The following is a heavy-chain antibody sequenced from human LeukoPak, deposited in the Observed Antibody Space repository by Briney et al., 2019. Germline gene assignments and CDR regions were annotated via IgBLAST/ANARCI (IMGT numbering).Heavy chain of an antibody. V-gene: IGHV3-23*01. CDR2: ISGGSNNI. Sequence: GGSLRLSCAASGLTFSSYAMNWVRQAPGKGLEWVSSISGGSNNINYAGSVKGRFTTSRDNSQNTLYLQMNSLRADDTAVYYCAKDQGTAIFGMIIPDWYFDLWGRGTLVTVSS. D-gene: IGHD3-3*01. CDR1: GLTFSSYA. CDR3: AKDQGTAIFGMIIPDWYFDL. J-gene: IGHJ2*01.